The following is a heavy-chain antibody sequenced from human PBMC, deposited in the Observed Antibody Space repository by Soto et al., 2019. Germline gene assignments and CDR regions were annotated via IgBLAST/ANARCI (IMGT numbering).Heavy chain of an antibody. D-gene: IGHD2-15*01. J-gene: IGHJ4*02. Sequence: QVQLQESGPGLVKPSQTLSLTCTVSGGSISSGGYYWSWIRQHPGKGLEWIGYIYYSGSTYYNPSLKSRVTISVDTSKNQFSLKLSSVTAADTAVYYCARVGGYCSGGSCYHLLYYFDYWGQGTLVTVSS. CDR1: GGSISSGGYY. V-gene: IGHV4-31*03. CDR3: ARVGGYCSGGSCYHLLYYFDY. CDR2: IYYSGST.